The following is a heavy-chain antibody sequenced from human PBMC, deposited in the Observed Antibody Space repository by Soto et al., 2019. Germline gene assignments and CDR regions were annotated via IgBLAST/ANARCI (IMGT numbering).Heavy chain of an antibody. CDR1: GFTFSSYS. CDR2: ISSSSSTI. V-gene: IGHV3-48*01. Sequence: EVQLVESGGGLVQPGGSLRLSCAASGFTFSSYSMNWVRQAPGKGLEWVSYISSSSSTIYYADSVKGRFTISRDNAKKSLYLQMNSLRAEDTAVYYCARHPERIAQIGWFDPWGQGTLVTVSS. J-gene: IGHJ5*02. D-gene: IGHD6-13*01. CDR3: ARHPERIAQIGWFDP.